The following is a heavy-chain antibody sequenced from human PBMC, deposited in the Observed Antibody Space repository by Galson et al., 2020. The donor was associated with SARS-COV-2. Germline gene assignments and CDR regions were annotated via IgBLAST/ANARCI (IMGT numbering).Heavy chain of an antibody. J-gene: IGHJ4*02. CDR1: GGSISSSSYY. CDR2: IYYSGST. CDR3: ARRAYCSGGSCLFLSQYYFDY. D-gene: IGHD2-15*01. Sequence: SETLSLTCTVSGGSISSSSYYWGWIRQPPGKGLEWIGSIYYSGSTYYNPSLKSRVTISVDTSKNQFSLKLSSVTASDTAVYYCARRAYCSGGSCLFLSQYYFDYWGQGTLVTVSS. V-gene: IGHV4-39*01.